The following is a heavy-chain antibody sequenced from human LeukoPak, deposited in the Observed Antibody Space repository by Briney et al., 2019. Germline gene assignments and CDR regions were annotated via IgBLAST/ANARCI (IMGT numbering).Heavy chain of an antibody. V-gene: IGHV3-21*01. CDR2: ISSSSSYI. J-gene: IGHJ6*02. CDR3: ARGYCSSTSCPNGMDV. CDR1: GFTFSSYS. D-gene: IGHD2-2*01. Sequence: GGSLRLSCAASGFTFSSYSMNWVRQAPGKGLEWVSSISSSSSYIYYADSVKGRFTISRDNAKNSLYLQMNSLRAEDTAAYYCARGYCSSTSCPNGMDVWGQGTTVTVSS.